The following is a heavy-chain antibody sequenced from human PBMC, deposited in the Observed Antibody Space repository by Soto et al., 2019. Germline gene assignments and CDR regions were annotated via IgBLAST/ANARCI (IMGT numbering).Heavy chain of an antibody. D-gene: IGHD3-10*01. J-gene: IGHJ5*02. CDR1: GGTFSSYA. CDR3: ARVIGSSNWFDP. Sequence: QVQLVQSGAEVKKPGSSVKVSCKASGGTFSSYAISWVRQAPGQGLEWMGGIIPIFGTANYAQKFQGRVTITEDESTRRAYTELSSMRSEDTAVYYCARVIGSSNWFDPWGQGTLVTVSS. V-gene: IGHV1-69*01. CDR2: IIPIFGTA.